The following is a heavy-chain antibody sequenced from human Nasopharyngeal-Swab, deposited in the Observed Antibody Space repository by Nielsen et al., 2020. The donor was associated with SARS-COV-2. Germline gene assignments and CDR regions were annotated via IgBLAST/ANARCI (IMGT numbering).Heavy chain of an antibody. CDR1: GYTLTDLS. Sequence: ASVKVSCKVSGYTLTDLSMHWVRQAPGKGLEWMGGFDPEDGETIYAQKFQGRVTMTEDTSTDTAYMELSSLRSEDTAVYYCATAVVVTAISWFDPWGQGTLVTVSS. D-gene: IGHD2-21*02. CDR3: ATAVVVTAISWFDP. J-gene: IGHJ5*02. V-gene: IGHV1-24*01. CDR2: FDPEDGET.